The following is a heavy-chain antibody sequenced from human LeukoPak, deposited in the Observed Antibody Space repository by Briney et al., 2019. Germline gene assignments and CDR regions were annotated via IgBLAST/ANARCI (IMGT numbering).Heavy chain of an antibody. CDR1: GGSFSGYY. V-gene: IGHV4-34*01. D-gene: IGHD6-13*01. Sequence: SETLSLTCAVYGGSFSGYYRSWIRQPPGKGLEWIGEINHSGSTNYNPSLKSRVTISVDTSKNQFSLKLSSVTAADTAVYYCARVIAAADSNWFDPWGQGTLVTVSS. J-gene: IGHJ5*02. CDR3: ARVIAAADSNWFDP. CDR2: INHSGST.